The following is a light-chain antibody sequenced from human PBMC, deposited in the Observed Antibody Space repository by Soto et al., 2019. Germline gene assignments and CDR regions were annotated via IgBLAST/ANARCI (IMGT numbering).Light chain of an antibody. CDR2: EVS. V-gene: IGLV2-23*02. J-gene: IGLJ1*01. Sequence: QSVLTQPASVSGSPGQSITISCTGTSSDVGSYNLVSWYQQHPGKAPKLMIYEVSKRPSGVSNRFSGSKSGNTASLTISGLQAEDEADYYCCSYASSSTYVLGTGTKV. CDR1: SSDVGSYNL. CDR3: CSYASSSTYV.